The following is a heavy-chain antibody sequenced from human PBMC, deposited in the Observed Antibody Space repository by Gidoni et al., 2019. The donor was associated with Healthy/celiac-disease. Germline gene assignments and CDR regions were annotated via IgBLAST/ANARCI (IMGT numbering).Heavy chain of an antibody. Sequence: QVQLQESGPGLVKPSETLSLTCTVAGGSISSYYWSWIRQPPGKGLEWIGYIYYSGSTNYNPSLKSRVTISVDTSKNQFSLKLSSVTAADTAVYYCARHPYCSGGSCYGRDWFDPWGQGTLVTVSS. V-gene: IGHV4-59*08. CDR1: GGSISSYY. CDR2: IYYSGST. CDR3: ARHPYCSGGSCYGRDWFDP. D-gene: IGHD2-15*01. J-gene: IGHJ5*02.